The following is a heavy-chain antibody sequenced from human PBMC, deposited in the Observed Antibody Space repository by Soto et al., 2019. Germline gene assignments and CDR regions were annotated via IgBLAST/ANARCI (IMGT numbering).Heavy chain of an antibody. V-gene: IGHV3-23*01. Sequence: EVQLLESGGDLVQPGGSLRLSCAASGFTFSRYAMGWVRQAPGKGLEWVSGISGNGVYPCYGGSVRGRFTTSRDKSNNMLYLQMHALRAEDTAVYFCAKYTVTEDLGESWGQGALVAVSS. J-gene: IGHJ5*02. CDR2: ISGNGVYP. CDR1: GFTFSRYA. CDR3: AKYTVTEDLGES. D-gene: IGHD3-16*01.